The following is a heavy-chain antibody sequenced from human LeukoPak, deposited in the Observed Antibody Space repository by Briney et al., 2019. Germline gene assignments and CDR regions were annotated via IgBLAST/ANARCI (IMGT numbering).Heavy chain of an antibody. D-gene: IGHD6-19*01. V-gene: IGHV3-23*01. CDR1: GFTFSSYG. J-gene: IGHJ1*01. CDR2: ISGSGGRT. CDR3: AKDPTAAVGYSGPQNEYFQH. Sequence: PGGSLRLSCAASGFTFSSYGMSWVRQAPGKGLEWVSVISGSGGRTYYADSVKGRFAISRDNSKNTLYLQMNSLRSEDTAVYYCAKDPTAAVGYSGPQNEYFQHWGQGTLVTVSS.